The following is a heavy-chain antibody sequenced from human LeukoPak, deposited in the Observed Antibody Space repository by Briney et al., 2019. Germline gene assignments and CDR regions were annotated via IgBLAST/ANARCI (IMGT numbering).Heavy chain of an antibody. CDR3: ARGYPSVVRGVIEY. CDR2: IKQDVSEK. V-gene: IGHV3-7*01. Sequence: AGGSLRLSCAASGFNFSSYWMSWVRQAPGKGLEWVANIKQDVSEKHYVDSVKGRFTISRDNAKNSSYLQMNSLRVEDTAVYYCARGYPSVVRGVIEYWGQGTLVTVFS. CDR1: GFNFSSYW. J-gene: IGHJ4*02. D-gene: IGHD3-10*01.